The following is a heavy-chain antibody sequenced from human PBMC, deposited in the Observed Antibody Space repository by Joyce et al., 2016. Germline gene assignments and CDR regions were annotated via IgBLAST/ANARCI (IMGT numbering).Heavy chain of an antibody. J-gene: IGHJ4*02. CDR1: TEHF. CDR2: GNPKYGGT. CDR3: ARVPHQYDNFWGTYRWFFDY. V-gene: IGHV1-2*01. Sequence: TEHFIHWIRQAPGHGLEWMGRGNPKYGGTTYAHKFQGRVRRARSTSTSTLYMELTGLGFDDTAVYYCARVPHQYDNFWGTYRWFFDYWGQGTLVTVSS. D-gene: IGHD3-16*02.